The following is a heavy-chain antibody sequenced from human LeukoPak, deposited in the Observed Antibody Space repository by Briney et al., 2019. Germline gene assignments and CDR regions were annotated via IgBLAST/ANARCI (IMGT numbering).Heavy chain of an antibody. V-gene: IGHV1-2*06. D-gene: IGHD6-19*01. J-gene: IGHJ4*02. CDR1: GYTFTGYY. CDR2: INPNSGDT. Sequence: ASVKVSCKASGYTFTGYYIHWVRQAPGQGLEWMGRINPNSGDTSYVQKFQGRVTMTRDTSISTAYMEVSRLRSDDTAVYYCARDNGYTSGWYFDYWGQGTLVTVSS. CDR3: ARDNGYTSGWYFDY.